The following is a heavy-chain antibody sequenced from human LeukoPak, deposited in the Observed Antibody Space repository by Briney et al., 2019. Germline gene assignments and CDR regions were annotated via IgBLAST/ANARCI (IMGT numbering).Heavy chain of an antibody. CDR3: ARAPSEVGGYYPEYFRH. J-gene: IGHJ1*01. Sequence: PGGSLRLSCAASGFTFSRYWMHWVRQAPGKGLVWVSRIKSDGKTNYADSVKGRFTISSDNAKNTVSLQMDSLRAEDTGVYYCARAPSEVGGYYPEYFRHWGQGTLVTVFS. CDR2: IKSDGKT. CDR1: GFTFSRYW. D-gene: IGHD3-22*01. V-gene: IGHV3-74*01.